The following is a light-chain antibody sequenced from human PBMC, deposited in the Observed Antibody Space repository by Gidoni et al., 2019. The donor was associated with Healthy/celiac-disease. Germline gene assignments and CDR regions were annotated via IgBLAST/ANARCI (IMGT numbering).Light chain of an antibody. CDR3: GTWDSSLSAGV. Sequence: QSVLTQPPSVSAAPGQKVTISCSGSSPNIGNNYVSWYHHLPGTAPKLLIYDNNKRPSGIPDRFSGSKSGTSATLGISGLQTGDEADYYCGTWDSSLSAGVFGGGTKLTVL. CDR1: SPNIGNNY. V-gene: IGLV1-51*01. CDR2: DNN. J-gene: IGLJ3*02.